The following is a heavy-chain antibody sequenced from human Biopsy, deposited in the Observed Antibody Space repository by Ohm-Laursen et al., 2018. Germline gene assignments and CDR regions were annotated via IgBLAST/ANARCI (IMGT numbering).Heavy chain of an antibody. V-gene: IGHV4-39*01. Sequence: GTLSLTCTVSGGSVSSNTNYWAWIRQPPGKGLEWIGSIFYSGIIYYNPSLKSRVSTSVDTSKNQLSLNLNSMTAADTAVYYCARHPTGFWFDPWGQGTLVIVSS. CDR3: ARHPTGFWFDP. J-gene: IGHJ5*02. CDR2: IFYSGII. CDR1: GGSVSSNTNY.